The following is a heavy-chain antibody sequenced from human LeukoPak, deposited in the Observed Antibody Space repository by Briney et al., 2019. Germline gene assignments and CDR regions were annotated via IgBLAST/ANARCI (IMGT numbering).Heavy chain of an antibody. CDR1: GGSISSGGYY. V-gene: IGHV4-61*08. CDR3: ASSESSVWNHHAFDI. J-gene: IGHJ3*02. D-gene: IGHD1-14*01. CDR2: IYYSGST. Sequence: PSQTLSLTCTVSGGSISSGGYYWSWIRQPPGKGLEWIGYIYYSGSTNYNPSLKSRVTISVDTPKNQFSLKLSSVTAADTAVYYCASSESSVWNHHAFDIWGQGTMVTVSS.